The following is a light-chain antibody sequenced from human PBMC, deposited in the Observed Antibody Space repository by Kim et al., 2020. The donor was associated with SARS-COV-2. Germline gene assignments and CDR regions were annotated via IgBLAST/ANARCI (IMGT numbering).Light chain of an antibody. CDR1: QSISSSQ. V-gene: IGKV3-20*01. CDR2: GTS. CDR3: QQHGTT. Sequence: IVLTQSPGTLSLSPGERDTLSCRASQSISSSQLAWYQQRPGQAPRLLIYGTSSRATGIPDRFSGSGSGTDFSLTITRLEPEDFAVYYCQQHGTTFGPGTKVDIK. J-gene: IGKJ1*01.